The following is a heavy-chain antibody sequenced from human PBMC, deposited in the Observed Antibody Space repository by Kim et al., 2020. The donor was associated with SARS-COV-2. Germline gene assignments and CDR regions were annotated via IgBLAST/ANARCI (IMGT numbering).Heavy chain of an antibody. V-gene: IGHV3-23*01. D-gene: IGHD1-26*01. CDR3: AKSGGSYSYYYGMDV. Sequence: GGSLRLSCAASGFTFSSYAMSWVRQAPGKGLEWVSAISGSGGSTYYADSVKGRFTISRDNSKNTLYLQMNSLRAEDTAVYYCAKSGGSYSYYYGMDVWGQGTTVTVSS. CDR2: ISGSGGST. J-gene: IGHJ6*02. CDR1: GFTFSSYA.